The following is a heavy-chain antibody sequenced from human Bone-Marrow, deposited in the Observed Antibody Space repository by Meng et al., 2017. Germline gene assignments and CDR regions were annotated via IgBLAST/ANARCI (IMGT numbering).Heavy chain of an antibody. CDR3: ALGVVAATPSLDY. J-gene: IGHJ4*02. Sequence: GSLRLSCTVSGGSISSYYWSWIRQPPGKGLEWIGYIYYSGSTNYNPSLKSRVTISVDTSKNQFSLKLSSVTAADTAVYYCALGVVAATPSLDYWGQGTRVTGAS. CDR2: IYYSGST. D-gene: IGHD2-15*01. CDR1: GGSISSYY. V-gene: IGHV4-59*01.